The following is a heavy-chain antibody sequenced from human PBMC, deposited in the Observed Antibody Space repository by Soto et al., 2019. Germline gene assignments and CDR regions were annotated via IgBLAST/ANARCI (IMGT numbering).Heavy chain of an antibody. CDR1: GFTFSSYA. CDR3: AKDRLAGNFDY. V-gene: IGHV3-23*01. Sequence: GGSLRLSCAASGFTFSSYAMSWVRQAPGKGLEWVSTISGSGGSTYYADSVKGRFTISRDNSKNTLYLQMNGLRVEDTAVYYCAKDRLAGNFDYWGQGTQVTVSS. CDR2: ISGSGGST. J-gene: IGHJ4*02.